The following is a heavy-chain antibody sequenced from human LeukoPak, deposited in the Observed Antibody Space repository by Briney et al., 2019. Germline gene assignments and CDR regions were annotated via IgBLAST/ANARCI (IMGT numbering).Heavy chain of an antibody. J-gene: IGHJ4*02. CDR1: GYSLTELS. D-gene: IGHD2-2*01. Sequence: ASVKVSCKVSGYSLTELSMHWVRQAPGKGLEWMGGFDPDDGETPLFAQKFQGRVSMTEDTSTDTAYMELSSLSSKDTAVYYCATGTIYCSSCSGDYWGQGTLVTVSS. CDR3: ATGTIYCSSCSGDY. V-gene: IGHV1-24*01. CDR2: FDPDDGET.